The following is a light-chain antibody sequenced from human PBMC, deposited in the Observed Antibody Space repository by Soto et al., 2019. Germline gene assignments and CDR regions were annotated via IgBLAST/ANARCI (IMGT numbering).Light chain of an antibody. CDR1: QSVGSTY. CDR3: HQYGSSPQT. CDR2: GTS. V-gene: IGKV3-20*01. Sequence: EIVWTQSPGTLSLSPGERATLSCRASQSVGSTYLAWYQQKPGQAPRLLIYGTSTRASGIPDRFSGSGSGTDFTLTITRLEPEDFAVYYCHQYGSSPQTFGQGTKVDIK. J-gene: IGKJ1*01.